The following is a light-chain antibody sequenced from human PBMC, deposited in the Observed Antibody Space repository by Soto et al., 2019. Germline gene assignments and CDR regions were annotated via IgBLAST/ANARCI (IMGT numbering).Light chain of an antibody. CDR1: QSVSNY. CDR2: ATS. CDR3: QLRYSNSQS. Sequence: RVTIXXRASQSVSNYLNWYRQLPGKAPTLXIYATSTLQSGVPSRFSGSGSGIDFTLTICGLQLEDFATYCCQLRYSNSQSSGQGTKVDIK. J-gene: IGKJ1*01. V-gene: IGKV1-39*01.